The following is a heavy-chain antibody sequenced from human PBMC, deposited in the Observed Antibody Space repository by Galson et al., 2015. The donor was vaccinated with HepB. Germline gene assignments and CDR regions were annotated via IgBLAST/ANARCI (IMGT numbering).Heavy chain of an antibody. V-gene: IGHV5-51*01. J-gene: IGHJ4*02. CDR3: ATYSGSPSWVDY. Sequence: QSGAEVKKPGESLKISCKGSGYNFRNYWIAWVRQMPGKGLEWMGIIYPGDSDTRYSPSFQGQVTISADKSISTAYLQWRSLKASDTAMYYCATYSGSPSWVDYWGQGTLITVSS. CDR2: IYPGDSDT. D-gene: IGHD1-26*01. CDR1: GYNFRNYW.